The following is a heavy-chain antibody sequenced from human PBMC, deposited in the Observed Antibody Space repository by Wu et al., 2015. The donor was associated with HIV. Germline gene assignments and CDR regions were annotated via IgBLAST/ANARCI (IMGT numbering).Heavy chain of an antibody. CDR1: GYTFTSYG. D-gene: IGHD3-10*01. V-gene: IGHV1-18*01. Sequence: QVQLVQSGAEVKKPGASVKVSCKASGYTFTSYGISWVRQAPGQGLEWMGWISAYNGNTNYAQKLQGRVTMTTDTSTSTAYMELRSLRSDDTAVYYCARTPYPHRLNMVRGVSNWFDPGARDPGHRLL. CDR2: ISAYNGNT. J-gene: IGHJ5*02. CDR3: ARTPYPHRLNMVRGVSNWFDP.